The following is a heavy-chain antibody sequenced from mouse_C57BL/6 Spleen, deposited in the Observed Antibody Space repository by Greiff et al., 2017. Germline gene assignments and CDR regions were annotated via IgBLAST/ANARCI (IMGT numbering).Heavy chain of an antibody. CDR1: GYAFSSYW. CDR3: ARGGGTRAMDY. J-gene: IGHJ4*01. Sequence: QVHVKQSGAELVKPGASVKISCKASGYAFSSYWMNWVKQRPGKGLEWIGQIYPGDGDTNYNGNFKGKATLTADKSSSTAYMQLSSLTSEDSAGYFCARGGGTRAMDYWGQGTSVTVSS. V-gene: IGHV1-80*01. CDR2: IYPGDGDT.